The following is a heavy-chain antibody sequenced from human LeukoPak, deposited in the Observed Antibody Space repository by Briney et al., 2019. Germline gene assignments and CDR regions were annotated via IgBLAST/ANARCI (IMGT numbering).Heavy chain of an antibody. V-gene: IGHV4-39*01. CDR1: GVSISSSNSY. Sequence: SETLSLTCTVSGVSISSSNSYWGWIRQPPGKGLEWIGSIYYSGNTYYNASLKSQVSISIDTSKNQFSLRLTSETAADTAVYYCARQTGSGLFILPGGQGTLVTVSS. CDR2: IYYSGNT. CDR3: ARQTGSGLFILP. D-gene: IGHD3/OR15-3a*01. J-gene: IGHJ4*02.